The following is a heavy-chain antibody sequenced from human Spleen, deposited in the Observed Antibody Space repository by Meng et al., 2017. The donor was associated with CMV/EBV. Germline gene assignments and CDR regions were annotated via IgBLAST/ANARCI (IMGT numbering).Heavy chain of an antibody. J-gene: IGHJ6*02. D-gene: IGHD6-25*01. V-gene: IGHV3-30*04. CDR3: AKGHQRLIKYFYGVDV. CDR1: GFTFSNYA. CDR2: ISYDGTNK. Sequence: GESLKISCAASGFTFSNYAMHWVRQAPGKGLEWVAVISYDGTNKYYADSVKGRFTISRDNSANSLYLQMTSLRTEDTALYYCAKGHQRLIKYFYGVDVWGQGTTVTVSS.